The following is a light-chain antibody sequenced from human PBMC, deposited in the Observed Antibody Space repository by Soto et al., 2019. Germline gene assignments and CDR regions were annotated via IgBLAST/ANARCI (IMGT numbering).Light chain of an antibody. V-gene: IGKV3D-15*01. CDR3: QQYNNWPPVYT. CDR2: GAS. Sequence: ETVITQSPGTLSVSPGESATLSCGTSQSVSSNLAWYQQKPGQAPRLLIYGASTRATGIPARFSGSGSGTEFTHTISSLQSEDFAVYYCQQYNNWPPVYTFGQGT. J-gene: IGKJ2*01. CDR1: QSVSSN.